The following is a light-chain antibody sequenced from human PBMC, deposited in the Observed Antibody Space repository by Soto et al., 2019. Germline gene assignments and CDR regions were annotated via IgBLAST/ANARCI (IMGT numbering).Light chain of an antibody. V-gene: IGKV3-15*01. J-gene: IGKJ3*01. CDR2: DAS. CDR1: QSVGRN. CDR3: QQYSDSPIT. Sequence: EVVMTQSPVILSVSPGERATLSCRASQSVGRNLAWYQQRPGQAPRLLIHDASARPSGVPARFSGSGSGTDFTLTIISLQSDDFAVYYWQQYSDSPITFGPGTTVDLK.